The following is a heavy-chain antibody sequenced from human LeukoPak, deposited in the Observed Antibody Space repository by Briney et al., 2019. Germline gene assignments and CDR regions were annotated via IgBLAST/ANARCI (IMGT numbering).Heavy chain of an antibody. CDR2: ISSSGHYI. D-gene: IGHD4/OR15-4a*01. J-gene: IGHJ4*02. CDR1: GFTFSTYA. Sequence: PGGSLRLSCAASGFTFSTYAMNWVRQTPGKGLEWVSSISSSGHYIFYADSLRGRFTISRDNAKNSLYLQMNSLRAEDTAVYYCARVFGAGYSDYWGQGTLVTVSS. V-gene: IGHV3-21*01. CDR3: ARVFGAGYSDY.